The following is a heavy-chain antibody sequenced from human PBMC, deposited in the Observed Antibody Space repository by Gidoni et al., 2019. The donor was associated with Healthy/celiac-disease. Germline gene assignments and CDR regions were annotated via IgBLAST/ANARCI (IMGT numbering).Heavy chain of an antibody. J-gene: IGHJ5*02. CDR3: ARAALPSEDIVVVVAATPCWFDP. Sequence: QVQLQQWGAGLLKPSETLSLTCAVYGGSFSGYYWSWIRQPAGKGLEWIGEINHSGSTNYNPSLKSRVTISVDTSKNQFSLKLSSVTAADTAVYYCARAALPSEDIVVVVAATPCWFDPWGQGTLVTVSS. CDR2: INHSGST. V-gene: IGHV4-34*01. CDR1: GGSFSGYY. D-gene: IGHD2-15*01.